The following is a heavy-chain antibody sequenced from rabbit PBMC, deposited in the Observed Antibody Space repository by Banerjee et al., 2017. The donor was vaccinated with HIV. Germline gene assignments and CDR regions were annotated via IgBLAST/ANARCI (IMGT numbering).Heavy chain of an antibody. J-gene: IGHJ4*01. Sequence: QEQLEESGGGLVKPGASLTLTCTASGFSFSSSYYMCWVRQAPGKGLEWIACIYAGNSGSTDYASWAKGRFTISETSSTTVTLQMTSLTAADTATYFCARTGAYAGGGYALGLWGPGTLVTVS. D-gene: IGHD8-1*01. CDR3: ARTGAYAGGGYALGL. CDR1: GFSFSSSYY. V-gene: IGHV1S45*01. CDR2: IYAGNSGST.